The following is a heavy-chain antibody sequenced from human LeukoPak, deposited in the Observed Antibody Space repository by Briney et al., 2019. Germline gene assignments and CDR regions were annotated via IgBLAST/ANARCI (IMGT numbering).Heavy chain of an antibody. CDR1: GYSISSGYY. Sequence: PSETLSLTCTVSGYSISSGYYWGWIRQPPGKGLQWIGSIYQSGSTYYKPSLKSRVTISVDTSKNQFSLKLSSVTAADTAVYYCARGGYYGSGNDFRFDPWGQGTLVTVSS. CDR3: ARGGYYGSGNDFRFDP. D-gene: IGHD3-10*01. CDR2: IYQSGST. V-gene: IGHV4-38-2*02. J-gene: IGHJ5*02.